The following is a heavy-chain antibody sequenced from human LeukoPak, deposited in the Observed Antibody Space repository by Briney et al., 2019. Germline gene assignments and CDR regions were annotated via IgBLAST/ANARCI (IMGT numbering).Heavy chain of an antibody. CDR1: GGSISSSSYY. Sequence: SETLSLTCTVSGGSISSSSYYWGWIRQPPGKGLEWIGSIYYSGSTYYNPSLKSRVTISVDTSKNQFSLKLSSVTAADTAVYYCASLEGRPAIYYYYYGMDVWGQGTTVTVSS. V-gene: IGHV4-39*01. CDR2: IYYSGST. D-gene: IGHD3-3*01. J-gene: IGHJ6*02. CDR3: ASLEGRPAIYYYYYGMDV.